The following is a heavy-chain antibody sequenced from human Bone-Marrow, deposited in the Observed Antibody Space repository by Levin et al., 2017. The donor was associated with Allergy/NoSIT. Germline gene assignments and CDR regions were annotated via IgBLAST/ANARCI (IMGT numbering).Heavy chain of an antibody. V-gene: IGHV3-33*01. J-gene: IGHJ5*02. CDR1: GFTFSSYG. Sequence: GGSLRLSCAASGFTFSSYGMHWVRQAPGKGLEWVAVIWYDGSNKYYADSVKGRFTISRDNSKNTLYLQMNSLRAEDTAVYYCARDLVGAAGWFDPWGQGTLVTVSS. CDR3: ARDLVGAAGWFDP. D-gene: IGHD1-26*01. CDR2: IWYDGSNK.